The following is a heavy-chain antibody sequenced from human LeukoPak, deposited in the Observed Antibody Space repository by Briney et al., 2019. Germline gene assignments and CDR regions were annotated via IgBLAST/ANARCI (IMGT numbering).Heavy chain of an antibody. J-gene: IGHJ4*02. V-gene: IGHV1-2*02. CDR2: IYPNSGGT. D-gene: IGHD6-19*01. Sequence: ASVKVSCKASGYTFAAYYIHWVRQAPGQGLEWMGWIYPNSGGTNFAQKFQGRVTMTRDTSISTAYMELSRLRSDDTAVYYCARAHERLVQDYWGQGTLVTVSS. CDR1: GYTFAAYY. CDR3: ARAHERLVQDY.